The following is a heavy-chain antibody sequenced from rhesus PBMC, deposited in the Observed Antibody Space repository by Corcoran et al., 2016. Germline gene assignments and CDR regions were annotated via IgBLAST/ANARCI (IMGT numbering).Heavy chain of an antibody. CDR3: ARRRLDIDY. D-gene: IGHD5-24*01. Sequence: QLQLQESGPGLVKPSETLSVTCAVSGGSISSSYWSWIRQAPGKGLEWIGVIYGSGSSTNYNPSLKSRVSLSVDTSKNQLSLKLSSVTTADTAVYYCARRRLDIDYWGQGVLVTVSS. CDR1: GGSISSSY. V-gene: IGHV4-169*01. J-gene: IGHJ4*01. CDR2: IYGSGSST.